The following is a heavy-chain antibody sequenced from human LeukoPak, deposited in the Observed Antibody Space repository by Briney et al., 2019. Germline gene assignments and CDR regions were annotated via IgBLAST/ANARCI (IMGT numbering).Heavy chain of an antibody. V-gene: IGHV4-34*01. J-gene: IGHJ5*02. CDR2: INHSGST. CDR3: APIRLDYHPFDT. D-gene: IGHD3-16*01. Sequence: SETLSLTCAVYGGSFSGYYWSWIRQPPGKGLEWIGEINHSGSTNYNPSLKSRVTISVDTSKNQFSLKLSSVTAADTAVYYCAPIRLDYHPFDTWGQGTLVTVSS. CDR1: GGSFSGYY.